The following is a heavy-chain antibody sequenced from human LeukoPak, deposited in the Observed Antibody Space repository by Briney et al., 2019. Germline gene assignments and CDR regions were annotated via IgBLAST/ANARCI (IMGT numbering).Heavy chain of an antibody. V-gene: IGHV3-74*01. J-gene: IGHJ4*02. CDR1: GLTFITTW. CDR3: ATGLVSAYEH. Sequence: GGSLRLSWAPSGLTFITTWRNWVRQAPGKGRVWVSRIHSDGINTVYADSVKGRFTISRDNAKNMLYLQMHSLRVEDTALYYCATGLVSAYEHWGQGTPVTVSS. D-gene: IGHD2-21*01. CDR2: IHSDGINT.